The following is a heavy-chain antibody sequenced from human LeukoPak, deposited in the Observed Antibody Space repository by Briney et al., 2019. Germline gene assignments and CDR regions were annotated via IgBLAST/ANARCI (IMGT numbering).Heavy chain of an antibody. CDR3: ARGAVAGTSDY. V-gene: IGHV4-34*01. Sequence: SETLPLTCAVYGGSFSGYYWSWIRQPPGKGLEWIGEINHSGSTNYNPSLKSRVTISVDTSKNQFSLKLSSVTAADTAVYYCARGAVAGTSDYWGQGTLVTVSS. CDR1: GGSFSGYY. J-gene: IGHJ4*02. D-gene: IGHD6-19*01. CDR2: INHSGST.